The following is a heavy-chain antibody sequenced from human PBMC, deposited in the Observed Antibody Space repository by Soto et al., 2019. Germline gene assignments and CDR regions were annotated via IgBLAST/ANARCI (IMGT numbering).Heavy chain of an antibody. CDR1: GFTFSSYG. D-gene: IGHD3-10*01. CDR2: ISYDGSNK. V-gene: IGHV3-30*18. Sequence: PGGSLRLSCAASGFTFSSYGMHWVRQAPGKGLEWVAVISYDGSNKYYADSVKGRFTISRDNSKNTLYLQMNSLRAEDTAVYYCAKDEIVVRGVIRGCFDYWGQGTLVTVSS. J-gene: IGHJ4*02. CDR3: AKDEIVVRGVIRGCFDY.